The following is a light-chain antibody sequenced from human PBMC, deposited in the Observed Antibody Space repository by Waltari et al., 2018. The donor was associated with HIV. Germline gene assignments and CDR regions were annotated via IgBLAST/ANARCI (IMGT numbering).Light chain of an antibody. CDR2: DVT. J-gene: IGLJ2*01. CDR3: CSYAGSNTVV. Sequence: QSALTQPPSPSGSPGQSVTVSCTGTIGDVGAFNYVSWYQKHPDTAPRLIIYDVTMRPSGVPERFSGSRSGNTASLTVSGLQADDEAYYYCCSYAGSNTVVFGGGTKLTVL. CDR1: IGDVGAFNY. V-gene: IGLV2-8*01.